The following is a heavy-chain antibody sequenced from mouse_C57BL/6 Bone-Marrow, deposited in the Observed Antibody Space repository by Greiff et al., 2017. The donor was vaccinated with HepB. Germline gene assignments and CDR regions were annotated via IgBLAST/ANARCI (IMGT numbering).Heavy chain of an antibody. CDR2: IDPENGDT. CDR1: GFNIKDDY. V-gene: IGHV14-4*01. Sequence: EVQRVESGTELVRPGASVKLSCTASGFNIKDDYMHWVKQRPEQGLEWIGWIDPENGDTEYASKFQGKATITADTSSNTAYLQLSSLTSEDTAVYYCTTWGLRGFAYWGQGTLVTVSA. J-gene: IGHJ3*01. D-gene: IGHD3-3*01. CDR3: TTWGLRGFAY.